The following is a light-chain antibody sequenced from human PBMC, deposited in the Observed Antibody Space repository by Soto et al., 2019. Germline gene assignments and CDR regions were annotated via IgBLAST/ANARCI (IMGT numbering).Light chain of an antibody. J-gene: IGLJ2*01. CDR3: CAFVRSNALL. CDR1: SSDVGSYNL. Sequence: QSALTQPRSVSGSPGQSVTVSCIGTSSDVGSYNLVSWYQHHPGKAPKFIIYEDNKRPSGVSNRFSGSKSGNTASLTISGLQAEDEADYYCCAFVRSNALLFGGGTKVTVL. V-gene: IGLV2-23*01. CDR2: EDN.